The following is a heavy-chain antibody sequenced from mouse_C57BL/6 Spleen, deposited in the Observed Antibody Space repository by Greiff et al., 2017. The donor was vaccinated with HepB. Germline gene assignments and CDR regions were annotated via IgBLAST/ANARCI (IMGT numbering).Heavy chain of an antibody. D-gene: IGHD1-1*01. J-gene: IGHJ4*01. V-gene: IGHV1-64*01. Sequence: VQLQQSGAELVKPGASVKLSCKASGYTFTSYWMHWVKQRPGQGLEWIGMIHPNSGSTNYNEKFKSKATLTVDKSSSTAYMQLSSLTSEDSAVYYCARSGGSRPPYAMDYWGQGTSVTVSS. CDR1: GYTFTSYW. CDR2: IHPNSGST. CDR3: ARSGGSRPPYAMDY.